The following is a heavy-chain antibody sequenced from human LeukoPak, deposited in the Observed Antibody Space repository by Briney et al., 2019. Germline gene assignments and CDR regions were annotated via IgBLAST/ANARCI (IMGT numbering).Heavy chain of an antibody. V-gene: IGHV4-39*01. J-gene: IGHJ4*02. CDR3: ARHFSNYYDSSGNY. CDR2: IYYSGST. Sequence: SETLSLTCTVSGGSISSSSYYWGRIRQPPGKGLEWIGSIYYSGSTYYNPSLKSRVTISVDTSKNQFSLKLSSVTAADTAVYCCARHFSNYYDSSGNYWGQGTLVTVSS. D-gene: IGHD3-22*01. CDR1: GGSISSSSYY.